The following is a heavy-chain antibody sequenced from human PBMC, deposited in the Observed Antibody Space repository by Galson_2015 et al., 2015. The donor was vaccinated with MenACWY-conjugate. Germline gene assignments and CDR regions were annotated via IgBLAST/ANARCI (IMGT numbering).Heavy chain of an antibody. Sequence: LSLTCAVYGTSFNAYSWSWIRHSPGQGLEWMGELNRNGGTTYNPSLESPVTISLDMSKNQFSLRLISVTAADTAVYYCARIPTWGSCFGYFDYWGQGSLVAVSS. CDR2: LNRNGGT. D-gene: IGHD7-27*01. CDR1: GTSFNAYS. V-gene: IGHV4-34*01. CDR3: ARIPTWGSCFGYFDY. J-gene: IGHJ4*02.